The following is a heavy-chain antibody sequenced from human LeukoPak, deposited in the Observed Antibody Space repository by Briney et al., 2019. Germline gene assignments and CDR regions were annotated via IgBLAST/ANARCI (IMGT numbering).Heavy chain of an antibody. CDR2: ISYDGSNK. CDR1: GFTFNAFG. J-gene: IGHJ6*02. V-gene: IGHV3-30*19. Sequence: GGSLRLSCAASGFTFNAFGMHWVRQAPGKGLEWVAVISYDGSNKYYADSVKGRFTISRDNSKNTLYLQMNSLRAEDTAVYYCARETYGDYVPNYGMDVWGQGTTVTVSS. D-gene: IGHD4-17*01. CDR3: ARETYGDYVPNYGMDV.